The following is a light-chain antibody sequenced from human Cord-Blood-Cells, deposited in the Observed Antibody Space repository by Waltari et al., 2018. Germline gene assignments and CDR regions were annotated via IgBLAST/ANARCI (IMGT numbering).Light chain of an antibody. CDR1: SSDVGGYNY. CDR2: DVS. J-gene: IGLJ2*01. V-gene: IGLV2-14*01. Sequence: QSALTQPASVSGSPGQSITISCTGTSSDVGGYNYVSWYQQHPGKAPKLMIYDVSKRPSGVSDRFSGSQSSNTASLTIAGLQAEDEADYYCSSSTSSSTLVFGGGTKLTVL. CDR3: SSSTSSSTLV.